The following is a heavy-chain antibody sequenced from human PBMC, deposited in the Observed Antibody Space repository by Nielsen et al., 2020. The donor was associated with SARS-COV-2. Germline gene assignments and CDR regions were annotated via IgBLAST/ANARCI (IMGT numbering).Heavy chain of an antibody. CDR1: GCPIIRYY. CDR3: ARWGSRGSGSYYSPRWFDP. CDR2: IYYSGST. V-gene: IGHV4-59*01. D-gene: IGHD3-10*01. J-gene: IGHJ5*02. Sequence: SDPLSPTFPLSGCPIIRYYWSWIRQPPGKGLEWIGYIYYSGSTDYNPSLKSRVTISVDTSKNQFCLKLCSVTAADTAVYYCARWGSRGSGSYYSPRWFDPWGQGTLVTVSS.